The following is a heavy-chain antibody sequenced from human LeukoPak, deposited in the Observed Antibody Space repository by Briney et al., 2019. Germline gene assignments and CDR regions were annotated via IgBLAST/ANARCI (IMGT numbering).Heavy chain of an antibody. V-gene: IGHV3-21*01. D-gene: IGHD6-19*01. CDR3: ARDQQYSSGCPDY. CDR2: ISSSSSYI. CDR1: GFTFSSYS. Sequence: GGSLRLSRAASGFTFSSYSMNWVRQAPGKGLEWVSSISSSSSYIYYADSVKGRFTISRDNAKNSLYLQMNSLRAEDTAVYYCARDQQYSSGCPDYWGQGTLVTVSS. J-gene: IGHJ4*02.